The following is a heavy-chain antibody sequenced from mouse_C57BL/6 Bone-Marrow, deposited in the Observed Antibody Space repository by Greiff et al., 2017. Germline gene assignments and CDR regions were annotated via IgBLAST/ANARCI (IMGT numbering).Heavy chain of an antibody. V-gene: IGHV5-6*01. J-gene: IGHJ3*01. CDR3: ARLPYYYGSSYGWFAY. CDR1: GFTFSSYG. D-gene: IGHD1-1*01. Sequence: EVKVVESGGDLVKPGGSLKLSCAASGFTFSSYGMSWVRQTPDKRLEWVATISSGGSYTYYPDSVKGRFTISRDNAKNTLYMQMSSLKSEDTAMYYCARLPYYYGSSYGWFAYWGPGTLVTVSA. CDR2: ISSGGSYT.